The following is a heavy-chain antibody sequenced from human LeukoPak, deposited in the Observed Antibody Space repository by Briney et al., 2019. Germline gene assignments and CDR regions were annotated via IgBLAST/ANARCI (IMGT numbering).Heavy chain of an antibody. Sequence: SETLSLTCTVSGGSISRSSYYWGWIRQPPGKGLEWIGSIYYSGSTNYNPSLKSRVTISVDTSKNQFSLKLSSVTAADTAVYYCARAYYDYVWGSYRPHYFDYWGQGTLVTVSS. V-gene: IGHV4-39*07. J-gene: IGHJ4*02. D-gene: IGHD3-16*02. CDR3: ARAYYDYVWGSYRPHYFDY. CDR2: IYYSGST. CDR1: GGSISRSSYY.